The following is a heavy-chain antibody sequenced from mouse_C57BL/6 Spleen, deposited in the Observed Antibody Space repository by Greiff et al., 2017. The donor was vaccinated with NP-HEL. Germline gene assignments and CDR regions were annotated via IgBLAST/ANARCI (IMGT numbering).Heavy chain of an antibody. D-gene: IGHD1-1*01. CDR1: GFSFNTYA. CDR2: IRSKSNNYAT. V-gene: IGHV10-1*01. Sequence: GGGLVQPKGSLKLSCAASGFSFNTYAMNWVRQAPGKGLEWVARIRSKSNNYATYYAYSVKDRFTISRDDSESMLYLQMNNLKTEDTAMYYCVRHLTTGYFDYWGQGTTLTVSS. J-gene: IGHJ2*01. CDR3: VRHLTTGYFDY.